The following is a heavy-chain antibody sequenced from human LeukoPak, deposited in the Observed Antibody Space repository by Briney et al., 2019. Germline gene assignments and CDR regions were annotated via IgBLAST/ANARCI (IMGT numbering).Heavy chain of an antibody. V-gene: IGHV4-34*01. Sequence: PSETLSLTCAVYGGSFSGYYWSWIRQPPGKGLEWIGETSHSGSTNYNPSLKSRVTISVDTSKNQFSLKLSSVTAADAAVYYCARERNRRWLQLGPGAFDIWGQGTMVTVSS. D-gene: IGHD5-24*01. CDR1: GGSFSGYY. CDR3: ARERNRRWLQLGPGAFDI. CDR2: TSHSGST. J-gene: IGHJ3*02.